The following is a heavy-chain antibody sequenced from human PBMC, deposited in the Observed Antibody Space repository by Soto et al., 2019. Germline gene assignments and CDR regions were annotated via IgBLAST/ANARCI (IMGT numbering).Heavy chain of an antibody. J-gene: IGHJ3*02. CDR3: ARNKNYAFDI. Sequence: GGSLRLSCAASGFSFSTYSMNWVRQAPGKGLEWVSYISSSSSIISYADSVKGRFTISRDNAKNSLYLQVNSLRAEDTAVYFCARNKNYAFDIWGQGTMVTVSS. V-gene: IGHV3-48*01. CDR2: ISSSSSII. D-gene: IGHD1-7*01. CDR1: GFSFSTYS.